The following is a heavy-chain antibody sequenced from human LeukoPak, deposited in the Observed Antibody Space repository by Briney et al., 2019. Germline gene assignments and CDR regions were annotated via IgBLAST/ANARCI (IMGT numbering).Heavy chain of an antibody. J-gene: IGHJ5*02. CDR3: ARRTGEAVWFDP. D-gene: IGHD3-16*01. V-gene: IGHV4-59*08. CDR1: GFTFNNAW. CDR2: MYYSGST. Sequence: GSLTLSCAASGFTFNNAWLSWIRQPPGKGLEWIGYMYYSGSTNYNPSLKSRVTISIDTSKNQFSLKLSSVTAADTAVYYCARRTGEAVWFDPWGQGTLVTVSS.